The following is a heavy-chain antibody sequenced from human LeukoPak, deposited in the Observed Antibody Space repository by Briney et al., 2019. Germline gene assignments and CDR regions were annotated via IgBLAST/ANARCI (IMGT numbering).Heavy chain of an antibody. D-gene: IGHD6-13*01. CDR2: IKTDGSEK. V-gene: IGHV3-7*01. J-gene: IGHJ4*02. Sequence: PGGALRLSCEASGFTFRDSWMTWARQTPGKGLEWVAHIKTDGSEKYYVDSVKGRFTISRYNAKNSLYLQMNSLRAEDTAVYYCASAEFWGGSWYYFDYWGQGTLVTVSS. CDR3: ASAEFWGGSWYYFDY. CDR1: GFTFRDSW.